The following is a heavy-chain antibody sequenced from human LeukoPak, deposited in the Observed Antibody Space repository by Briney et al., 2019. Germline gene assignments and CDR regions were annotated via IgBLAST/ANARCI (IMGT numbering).Heavy chain of an antibody. CDR3: ATTAYCSGGSCYSEYFQH. CDR2: INHSGST. CDR1: GGSFSGYY. D-gene: IGHD2-15*01. J-gene: IGHJ1*01. V-gene: IGHV4-34*01. Sequence: SETLSLTCAVYGGSFSGYYWSWIRQPPGKGLEWIGEINHSGSTNYNPSLKSRVTISVDTSKNQFSLKLSSVTAADTAVYYCATTAYCSGGSCYSEYFQHWGQGTLVTVSS.